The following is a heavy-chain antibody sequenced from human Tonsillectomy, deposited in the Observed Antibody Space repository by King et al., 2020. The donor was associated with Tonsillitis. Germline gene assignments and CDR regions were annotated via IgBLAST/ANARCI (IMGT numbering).Heavy chain of an antibody. V-gene: IGHV4-34*01. J-gene: IGHJ4*02. Sequence: VQLQQWGAGLLKPSETLSLTCAVYGGSFSGYYWSWIRQPPGKGLEWIGEINHSGSTNYNPSLKSRVTISVDTSKNQFSLKLSSVTAADTAVYYCARGRAGTLDYWGQETLVTVSS. D-gene: IGHD1-7*01. CDR1: GGSFSGYY. CDR2: INHSGST. CDR3: ARGRAGTLDY.